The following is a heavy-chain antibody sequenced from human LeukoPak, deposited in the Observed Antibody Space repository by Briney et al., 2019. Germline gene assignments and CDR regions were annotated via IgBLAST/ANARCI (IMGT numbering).Heavy chain of an antibody. CDR1: GYTFTSYG. CDR3: ARDPPRLYSYGPNFDC. J-gene: IGHJ4*02. Sequence: ASVKVSCKASGYTFTSYGISWVRQAPGQGLEWMGCISAYNGNTNYAQKLQGRVTMTTDTSTSTAYMELRSLRSDDTAVYYCARDPPRLYSYGPNFDCWGQGTLVTVSS. V-gene: IGHV1-18*01. D-gene: IGHD5-18*01. CDR2: ISAYNGNT.